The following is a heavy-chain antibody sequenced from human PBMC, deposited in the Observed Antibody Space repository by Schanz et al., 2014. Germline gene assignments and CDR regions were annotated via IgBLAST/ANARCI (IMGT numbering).Heavy chain of an antibody. D-gene: IGHD3-9*01. J-gene: IGHJ6*02. V-gene: IGHV1-2*02. CDR2: INPNSGDT. CDR1: GYTTFTDYY. CDR3: ARVQDDILTGSEYYYGMDV. Sequence: QVQLVQSGAEVKKPGASVKVSCKASGYTTFTDYYIHWVRQAPGQGLEWMGWINPNSGDTNYIQKLQGRVTMTTDTSTSTAYMELRSLRSDDTAVYYCARVQDDILTGSEYYYGMDVWGQGTTVTVSS.